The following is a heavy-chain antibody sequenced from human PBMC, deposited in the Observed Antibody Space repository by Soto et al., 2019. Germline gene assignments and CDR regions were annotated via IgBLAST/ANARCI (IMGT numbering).Heavy chain of an antibody. D-gene: IGHD3-22*01. CDR1: GGTFSRHA. Sequence: QVQLVQSGAEVRKPGSSVKVSCKASGGTFSRHAISWVRQAPGQGLEWMGGIIPIFGTANHAQKCQGRVTIIADESTSTVYMELSSLRSEDTAMYYCARGWGYDSNDYYYAYWGQGPLVIVSS. CDR3: ARGWGYDSNDYYYAY. J-gene: IGHJ4*02. CDR2: IIPIFGTA. V-gene: IGHV1-69*01.